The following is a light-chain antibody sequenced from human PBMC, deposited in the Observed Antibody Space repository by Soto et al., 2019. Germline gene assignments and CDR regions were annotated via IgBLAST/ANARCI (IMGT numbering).Light chain of an antibody. CDR3: QQYNNWPQS. Sequence: EIMLTQSPATLSVSPGERATLSCRASQSVRSNLAWYQKKPGQTPRLLIYGASTRASGVPARFSVSGSGTEFTLAISSLQSEDFAVYYCQQYNNWPQSCGQGTKLDIK. CDR1: QSVRSN. J-gene: IGKJ2*03. V-gene: IGKV3-15*01. CDR2: GAS.